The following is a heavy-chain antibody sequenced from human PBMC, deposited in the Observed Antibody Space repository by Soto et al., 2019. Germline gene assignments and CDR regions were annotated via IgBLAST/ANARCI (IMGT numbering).Heavy chain of an antibody. Sequence: SETLSLTCTASGGSISSYYWSWIRQPPGKGLEWIGYIYYSGSTNYNPSLKSRVTISVDTSKNQFSLKLSSVTAADTAVYYCARQQRGGYSGYEIYYYYYMDVWGKGTTVTV. D-gene: IGHD5-12*01. CDR3: ARQQRGGYSGYEIYYYYYMDV. CDR2: IYYSGST. CDR1: GGSISSYY. J-gene: IGHJ6*03. V-gene: IGHV4-59*08.